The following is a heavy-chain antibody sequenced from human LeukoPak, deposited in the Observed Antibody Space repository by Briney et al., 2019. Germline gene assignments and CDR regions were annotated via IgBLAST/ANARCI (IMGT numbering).Heavy chain of an antibody. Sequence: SETLSLTCTVSGGSICSYYWSWIRQPPGKGLEWIGYIYYSGSTNYNPSLKSRATISVDTSKNQFSLKLSSLTAADTAVYYCARRRQWLGGSYFDYWGQGTLVTVSS. J-gene: IGHJ4*02. V-gene: IGHV4-59*08. CDR1: GGSICSYY. D-gene: IGHD6-19*01. CDR2: IYYSGST. CDR3: ARRRQWLGGSYFDY.